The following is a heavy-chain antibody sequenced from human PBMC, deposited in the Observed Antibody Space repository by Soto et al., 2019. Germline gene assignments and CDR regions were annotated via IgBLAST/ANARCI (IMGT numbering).Heavy chain of an antibody. CDR2: IFFSGTT. V-gene: IGHV4-30-4*01. CDR1: GGAISSDDYY. D-gene: IGHD2-15*01. J-gene: IGHJ4*02. CDR3: VVEGTKLSPHGDMMAAGHFDS. Sequence: QVQLQESGPGLVKPSQTLSLTCTVSGGAISSDDYYWSWIRQPPGSGLEWIGFIFFSGTTYYRPSVNSRASISVDTTKNQFSLKLTSVTATYTAVDYCVVEGTKLSPHGDMMAAGHFDSWGQGALFTVSS.